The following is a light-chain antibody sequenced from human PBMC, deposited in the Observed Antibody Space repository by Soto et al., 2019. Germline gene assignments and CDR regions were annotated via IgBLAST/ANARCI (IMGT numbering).Light chain of an antibody. V-gene: IGKV4-1*01. CDR2: WAS. CDR3: QQYYSTPHT. Sequence: DIVMTQSPDSLAVSLGERATINCKSSQSVLYSSNNKNHLAWYQQKPGQPPKLLIYWASTREPGVPDRFSGSGSGTDFTLTISSLQAEDVAVYYCQQYYSTPHTFGQGTKLEIK. J-gene: IGKJ2*01. CDR1: QSVLYSSNNKNH.